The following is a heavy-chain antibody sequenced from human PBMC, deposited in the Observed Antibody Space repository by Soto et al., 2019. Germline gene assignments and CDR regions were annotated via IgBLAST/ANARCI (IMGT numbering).Heavy chain of an antibody. D-gene: IGHD3-10*01. CDR1: GFTFSSST. CDR3: ARDLGEVSAF. Sequence: GGSLRLSCAASGFTFSSSTMSWVRQPPGKGLEWVSAISSSSSYIYYADSLKGRFTISRDNAKNSLYLQMHNLRAEDTALYYCARDLGEVSAFWGQGNLVTVSS. V-gene: IGHV3-21*06. J-gene: IGHJ4*02. CDR2: ISSSSSYI.